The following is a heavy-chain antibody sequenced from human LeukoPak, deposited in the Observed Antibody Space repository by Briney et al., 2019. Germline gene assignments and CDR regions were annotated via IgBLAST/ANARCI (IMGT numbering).Heavy chain of an antibody. CDR1: GNTFTSYA. J-gene: IGHJ3*01. D-gene: IGHD2-2*01. V-gene: IGHV1-18*01. CDR2: LSTYNGKT. CDR3: ARDHCGTTSCNAFEV. Sequence: ASVKVSCKASGNTFTSYAISWVRQAPGQGLEWMGWLSTYNGKTNYAQKFQGRVIMTTETPASTVYMELNSLTSDDTAIYYCARDHCGTTSCNAFEVWGQGTMVTVSS.